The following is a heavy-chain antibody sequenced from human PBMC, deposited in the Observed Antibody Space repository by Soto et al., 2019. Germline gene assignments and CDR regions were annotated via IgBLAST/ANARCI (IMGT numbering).Heavy chain of an antibody. CDR3: AKDSSLVVVTARFDP. D-gene: IGHD2-21*02. CDR1: GFTFSSYA. J-gene: IGHJ5*02. CDR2: ISGSGGRT. V-gene: IGHV3-23*01. Sequence: HPGGSLRLSCAASGFTFSSYALSGVRQATGKGLEWVSAISGSGGRTYYADSVKGRFTISRDNSRNTLYLQMNSLRADDTAVYYCAKDSSLVVVTARFDPWGQGTLVTVSS.